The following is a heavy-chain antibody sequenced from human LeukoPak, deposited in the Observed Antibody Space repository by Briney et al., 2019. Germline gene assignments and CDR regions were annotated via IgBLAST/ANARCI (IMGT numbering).Heavy chain of an antibody. CDR3: ARIRIAAADS. J-gene: IGHJ4*02. D-gene: IGHD6-13*01. V-gene: IGHV4-39*01. CDR2: IYYSGSS. Sequence: LETLSLTCTVPGGSISSSSYYWGWIRQPPGKGLEWIGSIYYSGSSYYNPSLKSRVTISVDTSKNQFSLHLSSVTAADTAVYYCARIRIAAADSWGQGTLVTVSS. CDR1: GGSISSSSYY.